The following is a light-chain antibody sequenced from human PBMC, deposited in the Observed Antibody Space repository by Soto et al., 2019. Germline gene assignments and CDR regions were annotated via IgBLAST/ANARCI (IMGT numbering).Light chain of an antibody. Sequence: QSVLTQPPSASGSPGQSVTISCTGTSSDVGGYNFVSWYQQHPGKVPKPVIFEVSKRPSGVPDRLSGSKSGNTAFLTVSGLQAEDEADYYCSSFGGGNKVLFGGGTQLTVL. CDR1: SSDVGGYNF. CDR3: SSFGGGNKVL. V-gene: IGLV2-8*01. J-gene: IGLJ3*02. CDR2: EVS.